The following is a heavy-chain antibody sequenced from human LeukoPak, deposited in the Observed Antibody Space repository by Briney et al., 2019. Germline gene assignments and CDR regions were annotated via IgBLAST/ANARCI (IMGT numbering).Heavy chain of an antibody. CDR1: GGPISSGGYY. J-gene: IGHJ2*01. D-gene: IGHD4-17*01. Sequence: SETLSLTCTVSGGPISSGGYYWSWIRQPPGKGLEWIGEINHSGSTNYNPSLKSRVTISVDTSKNQFSLKLSSVTAADTAVYYCAITTVTIYWYFDLWGRGTLVTVSS. V-gene: IGHV4-39*07. CDR2: INHSGST. CDR3: AITTVTIYWYFDL.